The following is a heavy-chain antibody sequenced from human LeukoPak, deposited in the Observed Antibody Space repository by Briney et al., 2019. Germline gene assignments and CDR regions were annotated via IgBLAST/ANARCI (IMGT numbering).Heavy chain of an antibody. CDR2: ISGSGGST. CDR1: GFTFSSYA. V-gene: IGHV3-23*01. Sequence: PGGSLRLSCAASGFTFSSYAMSWVRQAPGKGLEWVSAISGSGGSTYYADSVKGRFTISRDNSKNTLYLQMNSLRAEDTAVYYCEKEGVQGGEQNPFDPGGQGTLVTVPS. CDR3: EKEGVQGGEQNPFDP. D-gene: IGHD1/OR15-1a*01. J-gene: IGHJ5*02.